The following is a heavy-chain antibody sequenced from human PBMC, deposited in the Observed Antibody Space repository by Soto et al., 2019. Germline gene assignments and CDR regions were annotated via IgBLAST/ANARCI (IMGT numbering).Heavy chain of an antibody. D-gene: IGHD3-3*01. J-gene: IGHJ6*02. V-gene: IGHV3-7*01. Sequence: GGSLRLSCAASGFTFSSYWMSWVRQAPGKGLEWVTNIKQGGSEKYYVDSVKGRFTISRDNAKNSLYLQMNSLRAEDTAVYYCARPRLSIFGVVTLYYYYGMDVWGQGTTVTVSS. CDR1: GFTFSSYW. CDR3: ARPRLSIFGVVTLYYYYGMDV. CDR2: IKQGGSEK.